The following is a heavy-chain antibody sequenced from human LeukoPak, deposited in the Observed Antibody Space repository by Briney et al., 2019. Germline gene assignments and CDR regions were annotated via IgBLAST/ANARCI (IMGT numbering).Heavy chain of an antibody. D-gene: IGHD3-9*01. V-gene: IGHV3-21*01. Sequence: PGEPLRLSCVASGFTFTSYSMTWLRQAPGKGLQWVGFISSSRSYIYYADSEKRRFTISRDNSNNTLYLQINSLRAQDTGVYYCAKEGTVDYDLLRYFAWFFDYWGQGTLVTVSS. CDR1: GFTFTSYS. CDR3: AKEGTVDYDLLRYFAWFFDY. CDR2: ISSSRSYI. J-gene: IGHJ4*02.